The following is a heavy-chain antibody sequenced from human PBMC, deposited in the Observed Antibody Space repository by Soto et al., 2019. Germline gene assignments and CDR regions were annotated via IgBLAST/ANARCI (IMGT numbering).Heavy chain of an antibody. CDR1: GFTFSIYA. J-gene: IGHJ4*02. CDR2: ISTNGGST. V-gene: IGHV3-64D*06. Sequence: PWGSLRLSCSASGFTFSIYAMHWVRQAPGKGLEYVSPISTNGGSTDYADSVKGRFTISRDNSKNTVYLQMSSLRVEDTAVYYCVKGEYYYDSSGYYPFDYWGQGT. D-gene: IGHD3-22*01. CDR3: VKGEYYYDSSGYYPFDY.